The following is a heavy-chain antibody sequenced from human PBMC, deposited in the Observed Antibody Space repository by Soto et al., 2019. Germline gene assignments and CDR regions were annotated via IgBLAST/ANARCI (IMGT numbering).Heavy chain of an antibody. CDR1: GFNCSNSW. J-gene: IGHJ3*02. D-gene: IGHD3-10*01. V-gene: IGHV3-7*05. CDR2: IKPDGSEK. Sequence: GGSLRLSCAASGFNCSNSWMNWVRQAPRKGLEWVANIKPDGSEKYFVDSVKGRFTISRDNAKNSLYLQMNSLRAEDTALYYCAKDYGSWSYGHYDAFDIWGQGTMVTVSS. CDR3: AKDYGSWSYGHYDAFDI.